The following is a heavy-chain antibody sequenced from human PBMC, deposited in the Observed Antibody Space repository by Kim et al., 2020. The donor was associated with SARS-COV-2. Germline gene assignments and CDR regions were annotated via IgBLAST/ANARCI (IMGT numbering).Heavy chain of an antibody. D-gene: IGHD3-10*01. CDR2: INHSGRT. CDR1: GGSFSGYY. J-gene: IGHJ2*01. V-gene: IGHV4-34*01. Sequence: SETLSLICAVYGGSFSGYYWSWIRQPPGKGLEWIGEINHSGRTNYNPSLKSRVTISVDTSKNQFSLKLTSVTAADAALYFCARRLSNTSGWGSHYCDLWG. CDR3: ARRLSNTSGWGSHYCDL.